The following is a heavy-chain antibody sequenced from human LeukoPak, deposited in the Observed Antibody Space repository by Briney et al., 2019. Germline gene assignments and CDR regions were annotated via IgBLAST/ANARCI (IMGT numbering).Heavy chain of an antibody. D-gene: IGHD6-13*01. J-gene: IGHJ4*02. CDR2: INAGNGNT. CDR3: ARDSRAAAAY. CDR1: GGTFSSYG. Sequence: GASVKVSCKASGGTFSSYGISWVRQAPGQRLEWMGWINAGNGNTKYSQKFQGRVTITRDTSASTAYMELSSLRSEDTAVYYCARDSRAAAAYWGQGTLVTVSS. V-gene: IGHV1-3*01.